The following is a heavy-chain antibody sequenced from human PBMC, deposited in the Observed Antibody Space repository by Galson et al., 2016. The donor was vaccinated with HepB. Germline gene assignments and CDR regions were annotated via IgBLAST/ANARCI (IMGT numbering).Heavy chain of an antibody. V-gene: IGHV4-59*01. Sequence: SETLSLTCTVSGGSISSYYWSWIRQSPGKGLEWIGYIYYSGNTNYNPSLKSRVTISSDTSKNQIFLKVSSVTAADTAVYYCASRVTMARGILRADYGMDVWGQGTTVTVSS. CDR1: GGSISSYY. D-gene: IGHD3-10*01. CDR3: ASRVTMARGILRADYGMDV. J-gene: IGHJ6*02. CDR2: IYYSGNT.